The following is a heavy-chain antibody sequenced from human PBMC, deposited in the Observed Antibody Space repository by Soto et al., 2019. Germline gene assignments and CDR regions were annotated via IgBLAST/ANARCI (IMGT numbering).Heavy chain of an antibody. J-gene: IGHJ1*01. CDR2: IYYSGSP. V-gene: IGHV4-31*03. CDR1: GASITSGGYY. Sequence: QVQLQESGPGLVKPSQTLSLTCTVSGASITSGGYYWSWIRQHPGKGLAWIGYIYYSGSPYYNPSPPRRVITTVDPSTKHFTPAPSSATVSDTAAPYCTRSLQHWGHGTPVTVSS. CDR3: TRSLQH.